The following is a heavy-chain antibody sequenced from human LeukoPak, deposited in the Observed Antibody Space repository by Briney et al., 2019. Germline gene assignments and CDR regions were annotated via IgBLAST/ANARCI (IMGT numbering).Heavy chain of an antibody. V-gene: IGHV4-39*01. J-gene: IGHJ3*02. D-gene: IGHD3-10*01. CDR3: ARHYFTGITDAFDI. Sequence: SETLSLTCTVSGGSISSSSYYWGWIRQPPGKGLEWIGSLYYSGSTYYNPSLKSRVTISVDTSKNQFSLKLTSVTATDTAVFCCARHYFTGITDAFDIWGQGTMVTVSS. CDR2: LYYSGST. CDR1: GGSISSSSYY.